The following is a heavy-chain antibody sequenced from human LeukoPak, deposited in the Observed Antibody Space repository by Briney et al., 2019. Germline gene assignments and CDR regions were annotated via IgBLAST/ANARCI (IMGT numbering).Heavy chain of an antibody. CDR1: GASISSHY. CDR2: INHSGST. V-gene: IGHV4-34*01. J-gene: IGHJ5*02. CDR3: ARTPAANTPINWFDP. Sequence: PSETLSLTCTVSGASISSHYWSWIRQSPGKGLEWIGEINHSGSTNYNPSLKSRVTMSVDTSKNQFSLKLSSVTAADTAVYYCARTPAANTPINWFDPWGQGTLVTVSS. D-gene: IGHD2-2*01.